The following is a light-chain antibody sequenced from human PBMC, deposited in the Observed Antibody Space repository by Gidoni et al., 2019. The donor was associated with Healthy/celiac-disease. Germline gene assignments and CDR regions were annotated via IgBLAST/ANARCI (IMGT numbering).Light chain of an antibody. Sequence: QLVLTQSPSASDSLGASVKLTCTLSSGHSSYAIAWHKQQPEKGPRYLMTLNSDGSNSKGDGIPDRFSGSSSGAERYLTISSLQSEDEADYYCQTWGTGIPVFGGGTQLTVL. CDR2: LNSDGSN. CDR3: QTWGTGIPV. CDR1: SGHSSYA. V-gene: IGLV4-69*01. J-gene: IGLJ7*01.